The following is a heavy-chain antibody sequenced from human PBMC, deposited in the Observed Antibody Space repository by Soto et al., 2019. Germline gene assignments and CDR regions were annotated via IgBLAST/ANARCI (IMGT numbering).Heavy chain of an antibody. CDR3: AGPYDSSAYGVDY. CDR1: GFTFSDYY. D-gene: IGHD3-22*01. Sequence: PGGSLRLSCAVSGFTFSDYYMTWMRQAPGKGLEWVSYISSSTSHTNYADSVKGRFTISRDNAKNTLYLQMNSLRSEDTAVYYCAGPYDSSAYGVDYWGQGTLVTVSS. CDR2: ISSSTSHT. J-gene: IGHJ4*02. V-gene: IGHV3-11*06.